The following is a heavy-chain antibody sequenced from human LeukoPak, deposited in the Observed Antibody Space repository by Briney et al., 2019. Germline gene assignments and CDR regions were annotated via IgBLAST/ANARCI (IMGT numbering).Heavy chain of an antibody. CDR3: ATYYTIFDPFDY. CDR2: IYHSGST. D-gene: IGHD3-3*01. CDR1: GYSISSGYY. Sequence: TSETLSLTCTVSGYSISSGYYWGWIRQPPGKGLERIGSIYHSGSTHFNPSLKSRVTISVDTSKNQFSLKLSSVTAADTAVYYCATYYTIFDPFDYWGQGTLVTVSS. J-gene: IGHJ4*02. V-gene: IGHV4-38-2*02.